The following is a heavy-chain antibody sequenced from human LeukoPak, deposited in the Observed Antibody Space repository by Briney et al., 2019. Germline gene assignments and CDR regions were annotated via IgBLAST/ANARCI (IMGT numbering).Heavy chain of an antibody. CDR2: IIPIFGTA. CDR1: GGTFSSYA. V-gene: IGHV1-69*13. D-gene: IGHD2-2*01. Sequence: GGSVKVSCKASGGTFSSYAISWVRQAPGQGLEWMGGIIPIFGTANYAQTLQGRVTITADESTSTAYMELSSLRSEDTDVYCCARFRIVRYGSSSASRLASAFDIWGQGTMVTVSS. J-gene: IGHJ3*02. CDR3: ARFRIVRYGSSSASRLASAFDI.